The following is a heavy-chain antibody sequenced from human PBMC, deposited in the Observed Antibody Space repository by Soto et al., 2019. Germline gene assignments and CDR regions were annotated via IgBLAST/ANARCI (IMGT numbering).Heavy chain of an antibody. CDR1: GLTFSSYA. V-gene: IGHV3-23*01. D-gene: IGHD3-16*01. CDR2: ISGSGNTT. J-gene: IGHJ5*02. CDR3: TKGDGFWTWFDP. Sequence: EVQLLESGGALVQPGGSLRLSCAASGLTFSSYAMSWVRQGPGKGLEWVSTISGSGNTTYYADSVKGRFTSSRDNSKNTLYLQMNRLSAEDTAVYYCTKGDGFWTWFDPWGQGTLVTVFS.